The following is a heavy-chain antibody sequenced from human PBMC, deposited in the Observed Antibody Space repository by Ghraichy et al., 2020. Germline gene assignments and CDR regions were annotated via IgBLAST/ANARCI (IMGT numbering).Heavy chain of an antibody. CDR3: GNHYYGSGPDIDN. V-gene: IGHV3-7*01. J-gene: IGHJ4*02. CDR2: INQGGDVK. CDR1: GFTFSNNW. Sequence: GESLNISCVGSGFTFSNNWMGWVRQAPGKGLEWVANINQGGDVKHYVDSVKGRFTITRDNAKNSLFLQMNRLRSEVTAVYSCGNHYYGSGPDIDNWGQGTLVTVSS. D-gene: IGHD3-10*01.